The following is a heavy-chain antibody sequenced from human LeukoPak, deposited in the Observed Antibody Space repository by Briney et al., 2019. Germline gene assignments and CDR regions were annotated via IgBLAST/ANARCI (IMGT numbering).Heavy chain of an antibody. CDR1: GGSISSGGYY. J-gene: IGHJ4*02. Sequence: PSETLSLTCTVSGGSISSGGYYWSWIRQHPGKGLEWIGYIYYSGSTYYNPSLKSRVTISVDTSKNQFSLKLSSVTAADTAVYYCARVSGDYGGHFDYWGQGTLVTVSS. CDR2: IYYSGST. V-gene: IGHV4-30-4*08. D-gene: IGHD4-23*01. CDR3: ARVSGDYGGHFDY.